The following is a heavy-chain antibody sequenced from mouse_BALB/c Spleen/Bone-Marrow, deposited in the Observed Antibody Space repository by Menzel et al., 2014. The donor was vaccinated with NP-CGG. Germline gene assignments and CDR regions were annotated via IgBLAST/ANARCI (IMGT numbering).Heavy chain of an antibody. J-gene: IGHJ1*01. CDR3: AQVNTWYFDV. Sequence: EAKMAESGAELVKPGASVKLSCTAFGFNIKDTYIYWVMQLPEQGLAWIGRIDPASGDTKFDPKLRGEATTTEDTSSNTAYLQITSLTSEDTAVYYYAQVNTWYFDVWGAGTTATVSS. D-gene: IGHD2-2*01. CDR1: GFNIKDTY. CDR2: IDPASGDT. V-gene: IGHV14-3*02.